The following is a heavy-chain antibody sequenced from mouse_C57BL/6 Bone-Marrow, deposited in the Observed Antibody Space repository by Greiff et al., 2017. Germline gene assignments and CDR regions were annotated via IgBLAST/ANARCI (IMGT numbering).Heavy chain of an antibody. CDR2: IHPSDSDT. J-gene: IGHJ4*01. D-gene: IGHD1-1*01. V-gene: IGHV1-74*01. Sequence: QVQLQQPGAELVKPGASVKVSCKASGYTFTSYWMHWVKQRPGQGLEWIGRIHPSDSDTIYNQKFKSQATLTVEKSSSTALMQLSILSSVDSVVNYFAIFTTVVDYYASDLWGQGTSGTVSS. CDR3: AIFTTVVDYYASDL. CDR1: GYTFTSYW.